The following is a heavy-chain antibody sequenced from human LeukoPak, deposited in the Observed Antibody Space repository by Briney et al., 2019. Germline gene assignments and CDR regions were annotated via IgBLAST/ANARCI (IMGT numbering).Heavy chain of an antibody. D-gene: IGHD4-23*01. CDR3: ARVVPPYYFDY. J-gene: IGHJ4*02. V-gene: IGHV3-48*03. CDR1: GYTFSSYE. CDR2: ISSSGSTI. Sequence: GGSLRLSCAASGYTFSSYEMNWVRQAPGKGLEWVSYISSSGSTIYYADSVKGRFTISRDNAKNSLYLQMNSLRAEGTAVYYCARVVPPYYFDYWGQGTLVTVSS.